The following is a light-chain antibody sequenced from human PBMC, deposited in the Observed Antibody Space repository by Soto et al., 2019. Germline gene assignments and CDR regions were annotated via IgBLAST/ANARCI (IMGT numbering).Light chain of an antibody. J-gene: IGKJ5*01. CDR3: QHYAGGSRIT. CDR2: GAS. Sequence: EIVRTQSPCTLSLSPGERATLSCRASQSVSSRLAWYQQKPGQAPRLLISGASSRATGIPDRFSGSGFGTDFTLTISSLEPEDFALYYCQHYAGGSRITFGQGTRLEIK. CDR1: QSVSSR. V-gene: IGKV3-20*01.